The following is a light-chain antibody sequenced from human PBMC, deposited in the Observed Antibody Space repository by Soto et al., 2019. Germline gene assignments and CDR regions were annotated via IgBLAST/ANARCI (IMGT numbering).Light chain of an antibody. J-gene: IGKJ1*01. CDR1: QTIKKY. Sequence: DIQMTQSPSSLSASVGDGVTVTCRASQTIKKYLNWYQQKAGEAPKVLISGASSRESGVPSRFSGSESGTDFTLTISNLQPEDFATYYCQQSYSTPHTFGQGTKVEVK. V-gene: IGKV1-39*01. CDR3: QQSYSTPHT. CDR2: GAS.